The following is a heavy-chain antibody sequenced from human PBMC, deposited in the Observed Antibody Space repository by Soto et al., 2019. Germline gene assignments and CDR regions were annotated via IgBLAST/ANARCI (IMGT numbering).Heavy chain of an antibody. CDR1: GGTFSSYA. D-gene: IGHD2-15*01. CDR2: IIPIFGTA. V-gene: IGHV1-69*13. CDR3: AKYCSGGSCHPYYYYGMDV. Sequence: SVKVSCQASGGTFSSYAISWVRQAPGQGLEWMGGIIPIFGTANYAQKFQGRVTITADESTSTAYMELSSLRSEDTAVYYCAKYCSGGSCHPYYYYGMDVWGQGTTVTVSS. J-gene: IGHJ6*02.